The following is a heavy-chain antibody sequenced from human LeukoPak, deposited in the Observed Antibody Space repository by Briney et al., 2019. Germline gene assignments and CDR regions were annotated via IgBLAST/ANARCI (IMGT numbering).Heavy chain of an antibody. V-gene: IGHV3-53*01. D-gene: IGHD3-10*01. CDR2: IYSGGST. J-gene: IGHJ6*02. CDR1: GFTFSSYW. CDR3: ARDRMVRGVIKHYYYGMDV. Sequence: PGGSLRLSCAASGFTFSSYWMSWVRQAPGKGLEWVSVIYSGGSTYYADSVKGRFTISRDNSKNTLYLQMNSLRAEDTAVYYCARDRMVRGVIKHYYYGMDVWGQGTTVTVSS.